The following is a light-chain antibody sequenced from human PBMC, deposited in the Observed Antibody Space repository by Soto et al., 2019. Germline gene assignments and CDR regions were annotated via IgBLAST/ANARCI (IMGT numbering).Light chain of an antibody. J-gene: IGLJ1*01. Sequence: QSVLTQPPSVSGASGQRVAISCTGSSSNIGAEYDVHWYQQLPGTAPKRLIYGDNNRPSGVPDRFSGSKSGTSASLAITGLQPEDEADYYCQSYDSRLTTFVLGNGTKFTV. CDR3: QSYDSRLTTFV. V-gene: IGLV1-40*01. CDR2: GDN. CDR1: SSNIGAEYD.